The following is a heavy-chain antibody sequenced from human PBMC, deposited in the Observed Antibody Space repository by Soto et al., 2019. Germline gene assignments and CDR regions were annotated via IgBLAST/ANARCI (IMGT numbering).Heavy chain of an antibody. CDR2: MYYSGST. Sequence: SETLSLTCTVSGGSISSGGYYWSWIRQPPGKGLEWIGHMYYSGSTKYNPSLKSRVTISIDTSRNHFSLKLTSVTAADTALYYCARGYYDSSGYYPWGQGTLVTVSS. D-gene: IGHD3-22*01. CDR3: ARGYYDSSGYYP. CDR1: GGSISSGGYY. J-gene: IGHJ5*02. V-gene: IGHV4-61*03.